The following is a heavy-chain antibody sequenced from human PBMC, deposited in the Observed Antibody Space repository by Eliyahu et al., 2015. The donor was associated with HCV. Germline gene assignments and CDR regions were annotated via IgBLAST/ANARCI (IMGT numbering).Heavy chain of an antibody. Sequence: QLQLQESGPGLVKPSETLSLTCTVSGGSISSSSYYWGWIRQPPGKGLEWVWGIHFWGGPHLHPSLKSRVTISVDTSKNQFSLKLSSVTAADTAVYYCARLSRWVTIFGVVIYYFDYWGQGTLVTVSS. CDR2: IHFWGGP. CDR3: ARLSRWVTIFGVVIYYFDY. CDR1: GGSISSSSYY. V-gene: IGHV4-39*01. D-gene: IGHD3-3*01. J-gene: IGHJ4*02.